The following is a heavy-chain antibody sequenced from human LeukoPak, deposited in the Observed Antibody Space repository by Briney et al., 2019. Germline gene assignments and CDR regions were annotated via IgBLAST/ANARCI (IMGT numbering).Heavy chain of an antibody. Sequence: PSETLSLTCTVSGGSISSSSYYWGWIRQPPGKGLEWVSGINWNGGSTGYADSVKGRFTISRDNAKNSLYLQMNSLRAEDTALYHCARDPRHDSSGYYYDYWGQGTLVTVSS. CDR2: INWNGGST. D-gene: IGHD3-22*01. CDR1: GGSISSSSYY. CDR3: ARDPRHDSSGYYYDY. V-gene: IGHV3-20*01. J-gene: IGHJ4*02.